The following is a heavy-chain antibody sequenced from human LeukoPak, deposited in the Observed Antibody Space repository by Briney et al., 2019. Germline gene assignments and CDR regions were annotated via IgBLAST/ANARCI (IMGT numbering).Heavy chain of an antibody. CDR1: GLTFSKYS. J-gene: IGHJ4*02. Sequence: PGGSLRLSCAASGLTFSKYSMTWVRQAPGKGLEWVSFIDTSSTAMYYTDSVKGRFTISRDNAKNSLYLQMNSLRAEDTAVYYCASYYYGSGTSLGYWGQGTLVTVSS. CDR3: ASYYYGSGTSLGY. V-gene: IGHV3-48*04. D-gene: IGHD3-10*01. CDR2: IDTSSTAM.